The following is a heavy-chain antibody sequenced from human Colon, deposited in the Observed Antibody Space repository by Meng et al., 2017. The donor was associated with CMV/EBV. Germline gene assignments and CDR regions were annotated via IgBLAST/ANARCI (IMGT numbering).Heavy chain of an antibody. CDR2: IDISTRYI. J-gene: IGHJ5*02. CDR3: ARDRDGGYNYGNGYFDL. V-gene: IGHV3-21*01. D-gene: IGHD5-18*01. CDR1: GFSFRSHS. Sequence: SLKISCAASGFSFRSHSMNWVRQAPGKGLEWVSSIDISTRYIFHADSVQGRFSTSRDNARQSIYLQMNNLRAEDTAVYYCARDRDGGYNYGNGYFDLWGQGTMVTVSS.